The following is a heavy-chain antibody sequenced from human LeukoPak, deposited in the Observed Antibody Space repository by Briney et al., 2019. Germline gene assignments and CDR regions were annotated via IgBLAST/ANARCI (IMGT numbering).Heavy chain of an antibody. CDR1: GFTFSSCG. V-gene: IGHV3-30*02. D-gene: IGHD2-21*01. Sequence: GGSLALSCVASGFTFSSCGMHWGRQAPAKGLDWVAFVKYDGISEFYTVSVKGRFRISRDDSQSTVYLKMNSLKPEDTAVYYCARDNRHFVVVSGMTDHYMDVWGKGATVTISS. J-gene: IGHJ6*03. CDR2: VKYDGISE. CDR3: ARDNRHFVVVSGMTDHYMDV.